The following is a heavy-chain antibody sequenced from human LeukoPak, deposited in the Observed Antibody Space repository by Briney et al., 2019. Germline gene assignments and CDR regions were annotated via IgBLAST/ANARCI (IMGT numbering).Heavy chain of an antibody. CDR1: GYTFTDYY. V-gene: IGHV1-2*02. CDR2: INPYSGGA. D-gene: IGHD4-17*01. Sequence: ASVKVSCKASGYTFTDYYIHWVRQAPGKGLEWMGWINPYSGGAKNAQKFPGRVTMTRDTSTGTAYMDLSRLTFDDTAFYYCARGDIYGDYVWWGQGTLVTVSS. CDR3: ARGDIYGDYVW. J-gene: IGHJ4*02.